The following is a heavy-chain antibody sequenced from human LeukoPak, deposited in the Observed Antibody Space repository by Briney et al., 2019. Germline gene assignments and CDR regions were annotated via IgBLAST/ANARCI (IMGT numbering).Heavy chain of an antibody. CDR1: GGTFSIYA. D-gene: IGHD3-22*01. Sequence: SVKVSCKASGGTFSIYAISWVRQAPGQGLEWMGRIIPILGIANYAQKFQGRVTITADKSTSTAYMELSSLRSEDTAVYYCARDPLTSYYYDSSGYLGPFDYWGQGTLVTVSS. CDR3: ARDPLTSYYYDSSGYLGPFDY. V-gene: IGHV1-69*04. CDR2: IIPILGIA. J-gene: IGHJ4*02.